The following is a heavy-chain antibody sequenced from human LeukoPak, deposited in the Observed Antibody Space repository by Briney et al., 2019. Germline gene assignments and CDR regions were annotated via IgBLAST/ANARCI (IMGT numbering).Heavy chain of an antibody. Sequence: GGSLRLSCAASGFTFSSYSMNWVRQAPGKGLEWVSSISSSSSYIYYADSVKGRFTISRDNAKNSLYLQMNSLRAEDTAVYYCAGSREGATFAFDIWGQGTMVTVSS. CDR1: GFTFSSYS. D-gene: IGHD1-26*01. J-gene: IGHJ3*02. V-gene: IGHV3-21*01. CDR2: ISSSSSYI. CDR3: AGSREGATFAFDI.